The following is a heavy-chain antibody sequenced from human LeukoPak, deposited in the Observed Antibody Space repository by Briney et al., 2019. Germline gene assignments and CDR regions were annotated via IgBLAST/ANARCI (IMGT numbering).Heavy chain of an antibody. V-gene: IGHV1-2*02. J-gene: IGHJ6*03. D-gene: IGHD5-12*01. CDR3: ARVYSGYGNYYYYMDV. CDR2: LSPNSGGT. Sequence: ASVKVSYKASGYTFTDYYTHWVRHAPGHGLGWMGWLSPNSGGTNYTQTSRGRGTTTGDTPTSTPYMELSSLRSDDTVVYDGARVYSGYGNYYYYMDVWGKGTTVTVSS. CDR1: GYTFTDYY.